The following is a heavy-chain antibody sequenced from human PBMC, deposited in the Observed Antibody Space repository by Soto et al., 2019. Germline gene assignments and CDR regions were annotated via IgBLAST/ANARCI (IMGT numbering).Heavy chain of an antibody. Sequence: GESLKISCKGSGYSFTHYWIGWVRQMPGKGLEWMGIIYPGDSETRYSSSFQGQVTISADKSIRTAYLQWGSLKASDTAMYYCARADCRSTSCYSPAYYYYGMDVWGQGTTVTVSS. D-gene: IGHD2-2*01. CDR2: IYPGDSET. V-gene: IGHV5-51*01. CDR3: ARADCRSTSCYSPAYYYYGMDV. J-gene: IGHJ6*02. CDR1: GYSFTHYW.